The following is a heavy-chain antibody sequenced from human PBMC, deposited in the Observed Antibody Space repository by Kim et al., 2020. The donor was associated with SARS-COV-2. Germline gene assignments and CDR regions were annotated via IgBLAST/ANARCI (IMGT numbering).Heavy chain of an antibody. J-gene: IGHJ4*01. V-gene: IGHV3-64*04. D-gene: IGHD3-16*01. CDR2: ISSNAANA. CDR1: GFIFSSHA. Sequence: GGSLRLSCAASGFIFSSHAMHWVRQAPGKGLECVSAISSNAANAYHPDSLKGRFSISRDNPKNTLYLQMNSLRAEDTAVYYCAKDPSHVYWGSYYFDYWG. CDR3: AKDPSHVYWGSYYFDY.